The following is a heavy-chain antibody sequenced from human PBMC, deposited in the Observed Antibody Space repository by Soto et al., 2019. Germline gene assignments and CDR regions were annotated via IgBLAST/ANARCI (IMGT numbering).Heavy chain of an antibody. CDR1: GGTFSSYA. J-gene: IGHJ6*02. CDR3: ARSQGSSTSLEIYYYYYYGMDV. D-gene: IGHD2-2*01. CDR2: IIPISGTA. Sequence: QVQLVQSGAEVKKPGSSVKVSCKASGGTFSSYAISWVRQAPGQGLEWMGGIIPISGTANYAQKFQGRVTITADESTSTADMEVSSLRSEDTAVYYCARSQGSSTSLEIYYYYYYGMDVGGQGTTVTVSS. V-gene: IGHV1-69*01.